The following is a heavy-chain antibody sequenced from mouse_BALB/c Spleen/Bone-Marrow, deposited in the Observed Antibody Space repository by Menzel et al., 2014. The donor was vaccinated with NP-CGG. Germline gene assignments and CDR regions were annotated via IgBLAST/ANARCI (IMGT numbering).Heavy chain of an antibody. CDR2: ISYSGST. CDR1: GDSITSGY. CDR3: ARCWRAYYRYDAMDY. V-gene: IGHV3-8*02. J-gene: IGHJ4*01. Sequence: EVKVVESGPSLVKPSQTLSLTCSVTGDSITSGYWNWIRKFPGNKLEYMGYISYSGSTYYNPSLKSRISITRDTSKNQYYLQLNSVTTEDTAAYYCARCWRAYYRYDAMDYWGQGTSVTVSS. D-gene: IGHD2-14*01.